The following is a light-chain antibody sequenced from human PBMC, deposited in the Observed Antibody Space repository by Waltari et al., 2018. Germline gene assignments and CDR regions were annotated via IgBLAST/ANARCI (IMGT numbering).Light chain of an antibody. J-gene: IGKJ1*01. Sequence: DIVITQSPLSLPVTPGEPASISCRSSQSLLHSNGNTYVEWFLQKPGQAPQLLIYVTSRRASGVPDRFMGSGSGTDFTLKISRVEAEDVGIYYCMQDLQTPWTFGQGTRVEIK. CDR1: QSLLHSNGNTY. CDR3: MQDLQTPWT. CDR2: VTS. V-gene: IGKV2-28*01.